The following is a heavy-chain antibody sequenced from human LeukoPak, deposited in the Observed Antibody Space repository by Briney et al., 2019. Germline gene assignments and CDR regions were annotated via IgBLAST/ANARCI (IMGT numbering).Heavy chain of an antibody. Sequence: GGSLRLSCAASGFTFSDYYMSWIRQAPGKGLEWVSYISSSSSYTNYADSVKGRFTISRGNAKNSLYLQMNSLRAEDTAVYYCATSVPLSYDSSGYFDYWGQGTLVTVSS. J-gene: IGHJ4*02. V-gene: IGHV3-11*03. CDR3: ATSVPLSYDSSGYFDY. CDR2: ISSSSSYT. D-gene: IGHD3-22*01. CDR1: GFTFSDYY.